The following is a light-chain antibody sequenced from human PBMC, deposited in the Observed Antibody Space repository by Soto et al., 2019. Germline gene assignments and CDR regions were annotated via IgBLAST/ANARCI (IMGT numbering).Light chain of an antibody. CDR3: LQYSSHSWT. J-gene: IGKJ1*01. CDR1: QSVSSSY. Sequence: EIVFTQSPGTLSLSPGERATLSCRASQSVSSSYLAWYQQKPGQAPRLLIYGASSRATGIPDRFSGSGSGTDFTLTISRLQPDDVATYYRLQYSSHSWTFGQGTKVDVK. CDR2: GAS. V-gene: IGKV3-20*01.